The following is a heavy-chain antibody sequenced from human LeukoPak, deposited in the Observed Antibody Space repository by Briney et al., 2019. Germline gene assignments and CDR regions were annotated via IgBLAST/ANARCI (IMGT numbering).Heavy chain of an antibody. J-gene: IGHJ4*02. D-gene: IGHD2-15*01. CDR2: IYYSGST. CDR1: GGSISSSSYY. V-gene: IGHV4-39*01. CDR3: ARQSQDIVERGPVY. Sequence: PSETLSLTCTVSGGSISSSSYYWGWIRQPPGKGLEWFGSIYYSGSTYYNPSLKSRVTISVDTSKNQFSLKLSSVTAADTAVYYCARQSQDIVERGPVYWGQGTLVTVSS.